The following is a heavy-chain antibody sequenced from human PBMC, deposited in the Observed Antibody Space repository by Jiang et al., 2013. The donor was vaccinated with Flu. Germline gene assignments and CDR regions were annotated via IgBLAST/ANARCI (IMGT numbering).Heavy chain of an antibody. D-gene: IGHD2-15*01. J-gene: IGHJ2*01. V-gene: IGHV4-61*02. CDR1: GASISSGTDQ. Sequence: GPGLVKPSQTLSLTCNVSGASISSGTDQWTWIRQPAGKGLEWIGRIYRTGSTNYNPSLRGRATVSADTAGNQFFLTLTSVTAADTAVYFCARGRGVVIAATASWYFDVWGRGTLVTVSS. CDR3: ARGRGVVIAATASWYFDV. CDR2: IYRTGST.